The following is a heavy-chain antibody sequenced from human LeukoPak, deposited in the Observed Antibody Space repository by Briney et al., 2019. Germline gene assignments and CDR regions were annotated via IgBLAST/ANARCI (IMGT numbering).Heavy chain of an antibody. J-gene: IGHJ3*02. V-gene: IGHV4-39*07. CDR1: GGSISSSSYY. CDR2: MYYSSNS. CDR3: VGSSDAFDI. Sequence: SETLSLTCTVSGGSISSSSYYWGWIRQPPGKGLEWIGSMYYSSNSYYNPSLESRAAISIDTSKNQFSLRLSSVTAADTAVYYCVGSSDAFDIWGQGTMVTVSS. D-gene: IGHD6-19*01.